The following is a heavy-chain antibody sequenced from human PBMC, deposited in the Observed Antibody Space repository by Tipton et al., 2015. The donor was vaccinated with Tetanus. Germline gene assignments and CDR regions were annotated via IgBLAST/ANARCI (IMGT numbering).Heavy chain of an antibody. J-gene: IGHJ4*02. V-gene: IGHV3-33*01. CDR1: GFIFSSYG. Sequence: WAASGFIFSSYGIHWVRQAPGKGLEWVAVSWYDGTDKYYADSVKGRFTISRDNSKNPLYLQMNSLRAEDTAVYYCAREADCSGGSCFSGDFANWGQGTQVTVSS. CDR2: SWYDGTDK. D-gene: IGHD2-15*01. CDR3: AREADCSGGSCFSGDFAN.